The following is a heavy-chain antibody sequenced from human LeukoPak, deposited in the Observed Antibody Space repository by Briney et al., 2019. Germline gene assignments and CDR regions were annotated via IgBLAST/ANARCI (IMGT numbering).Heavy chain of an antibody. CDR1: GFTFSSYW. CDR2: ISSDGSST. D-gene: IGHD6-13*01. J-gene: IGHJ4*02. Sequence: PGGSLRLSCAASGFTFSSYWMHWVRQAPGKGLVWVSRISSDGSSTSYADSVKGRFTISRDNAKNTLYLQMNSLRAEDTAVYYCARDLGIAAPDYWGQGTLVTVSS. CDR3: ARDLGIAAPDY. V-gene: IGHV3-74*01.